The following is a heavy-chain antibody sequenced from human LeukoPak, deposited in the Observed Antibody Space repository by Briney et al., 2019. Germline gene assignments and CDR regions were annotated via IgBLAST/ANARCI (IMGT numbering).Heavy chain of an antibody. D-gene: IGHD3-22*01. CDR3: ARDGDSSGYRPPPPYFDY. V-gene: IGHV1-46*01. Sequence: ASVKVSCKASGYTFTSYYMHWVRQAPGQGLEWMGIINPSGGSTSYAQKSQGRVTMTRDTSTSTVYMELSSLRSEDTAVYYCARDGDSSGYRPPPPYFDYWGQGTLVTVSS. J-gene: IGHJ4*02. CDR1: GYTFTSYY. CDR2: INPSGGST.